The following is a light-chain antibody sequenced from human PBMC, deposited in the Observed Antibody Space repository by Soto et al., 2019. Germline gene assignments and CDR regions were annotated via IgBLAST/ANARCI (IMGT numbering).Light chain of an antibody. J-gene: IGKJ5*01. V-gene: IGKV3-20*01. CDR1: QDVSSTY. Sequence: EIVLTQSPGTLSLSPGERVTLSCRATQDVSSTYLAWYQQKPGQAPRLLMYGTSNRATGIPDRFSGSGSGTDFTLTISRLEPEDFAVYYCQQYGNSPLTFGHGTRLEIK. CDR2: GTS. CDR3: QQYGNSPLT.